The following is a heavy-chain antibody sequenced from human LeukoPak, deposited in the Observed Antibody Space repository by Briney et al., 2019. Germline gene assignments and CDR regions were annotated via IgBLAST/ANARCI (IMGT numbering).Heavy chain of an antibody. CDR3: AREGYSGYE. V-gene: IGHV1-3*01. CDR2: INAGNGNT. CDR1: GGTFSSYA. J-gene: IGHJ4*02. D-gene: IGHD5-12*01. Sequence: GASVKVSCKASGGTFSSYAISWVRQAPGQRLEWMGWINAGNGNTKYSQRFQGRVTITRDTSASTAYMELSSLRSEDTAVYYCAREGYSGYEWGQGTLVTVSS.